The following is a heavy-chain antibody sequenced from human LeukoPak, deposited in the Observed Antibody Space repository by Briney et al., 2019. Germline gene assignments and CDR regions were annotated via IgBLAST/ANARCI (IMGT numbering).Heavy chain of an antibody. Sequence: SETLSLTCTVFGGSISNYYWTWLRQPPGRGLEWIGYIYYSGSTNYNPSLKSRVTMSVDKSKNQFSLNLSSVNTADTAVYFCARGYTNYPYYFDYWGQGTLVTVSS. CDR2: IYYSGST. CDR1: GGSISNYY. J-gene: IGHJ4*02. D-gene: IGHD4-11*01. CDR3: ARGYTNYPYYFDY. V-gene: IGHV4-59*01.